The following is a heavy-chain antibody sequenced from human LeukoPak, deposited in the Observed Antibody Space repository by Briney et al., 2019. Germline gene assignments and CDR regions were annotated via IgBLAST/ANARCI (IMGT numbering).Heavy chain of an antibody. D-gene: IGHD3-16*02. CDR1: GFTFSDYY. J-gene: IGHJ4*02. CDR3: ARGYDYVWGSYPFDY. Sequence: PGGSLRLSCAASGFTFSDYYMRWIRQAPGKGLEWVSYISSSGSTIYYADSVKGRFTISRDNAKNSLYLQMNSLRAEDTAVYYCARGYDYVWGSYPFDYWGQGTLVTVSS. V-gene: IGHV3-11*01. CDR2: ISSSGSTI.